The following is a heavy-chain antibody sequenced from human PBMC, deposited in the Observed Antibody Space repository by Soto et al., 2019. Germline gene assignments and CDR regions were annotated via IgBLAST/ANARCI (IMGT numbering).Heavy chain of an antibody. D-gene: IGHD3-22*01. J-gene: IGHJ4*02. CDR2: IYWNDDK. CDR3: AHRQTLQYDSSGYYYEYFDY. V-gene: IGHV2-5*01. CDR1: GFSLIISREG. Sequence: SGPTLVNPTQTLTLTCTFPGFSLIISREGVGWIRQSPGKALEWLALIYWNDDKAYSPSLQSRLTITKDTSKNQVVLTMTNMDPADTGTYYCAHRQTLQYDSSGYYYEYFDYWGPGTLVTVSS.